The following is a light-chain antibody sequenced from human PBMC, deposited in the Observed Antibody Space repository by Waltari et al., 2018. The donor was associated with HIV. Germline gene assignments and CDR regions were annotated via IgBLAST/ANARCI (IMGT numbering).Light chain of an antibody. V-gene: IGKV3-15*01. CDR2: GAS. J-gene: IGKJ1*01. CDR1: QSVSSN. Sequence: EIVMTQSPATLSVSPGERATLSCRASQSVSSNLAWYQQKPCQAPRHLIYGASTRATGIPARFSGSGSGTEFTLTISSLQSEDFAVYYCQQYNNWPRTFGQGTKVEIK. CDR3: QQYNNWPRT.